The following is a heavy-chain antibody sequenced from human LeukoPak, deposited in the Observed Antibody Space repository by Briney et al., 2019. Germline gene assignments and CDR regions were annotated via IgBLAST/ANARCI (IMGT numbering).Heavy chain of an antibody. CDR1: GYTLTELS. CDR3: ATDLSPLYLHTY. J-gene: IGHJ4*02. Sequence: ASVKVSCKVSGYTLTELSMHWVRQAPGKGLEWMGGFDPEDGETIYAQKFQGRVTMTEDTSTDTAYMELSSLRSEDTAVYYCATDLSPLYLHTYWGQGTLVTVSS. CDR2: FDPEDGET. D-gene: IGHD2/OR15-2a*01. V-gene: IGHV1-24*01.